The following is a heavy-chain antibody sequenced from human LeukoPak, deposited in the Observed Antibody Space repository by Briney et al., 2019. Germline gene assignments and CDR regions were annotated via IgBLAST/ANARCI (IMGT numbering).Heavy chain of an antibody. CDR3: AKDPMVRGVIGYFQH. CDR2: ISYDGGNK. J-gene: IGHJ1*01. CDR1: GFTFSSYG. V-gene: IGHV3-30*18. D-gene: IGHD3-10*01. Sequence: PGGSLRLSCAASGFTFSSYGMHWVRQAPGKGLEWVAVISYDGGNKYYADSVKGRFTISRDNSKNTLYLQMNSLRAEDTAVYYCAKDPMVRGVIGYFQHWGQGTLVTVSS.